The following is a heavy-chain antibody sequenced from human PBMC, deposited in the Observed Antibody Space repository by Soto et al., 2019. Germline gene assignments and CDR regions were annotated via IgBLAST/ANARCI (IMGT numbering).Heavy chain of an antibody. CDR2: ISWNSGSI. V-gene: IGHV3-9*01. Sequence: VQLVESGGGLVKPGRSLRLSCAASGFTFDDYAMHWVRQAPGKGLEWVSGISWNSGSIGYADSVKGRFTISRDNAKNSLYLQMNSLRAEDTALYYCAKDKYCTNGVCYNFDYWGQGTLVTVSS. CDR3: AKDKYCTNGVCYNFDY. D-gene: IGHD2-8*01. CDR1: GFTFDDYA. J-gene: IGHJ4*02.